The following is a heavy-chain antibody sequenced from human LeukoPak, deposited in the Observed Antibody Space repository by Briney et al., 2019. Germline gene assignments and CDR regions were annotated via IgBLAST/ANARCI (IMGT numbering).Heavy chain of an antibody. CDR3: ARGRVSSSTWYSTYYYYFYMDV. D-gene: IGHD1-1*01. Sequence: PSETLSLTCTVSGDSISSDYWSWIRQPPGKGLEWIGYVDHTGSTNFNPSLNGRVSISRDTTNNLFSLRLRSVTAADTAVYFCARGRVSSSTWYSTYYYYFYMDVWGKGTTVTVSS. CDR2: VDHTGST. CDR1: GDSISSDY. V-gene: IGHV4-59*01. J-gene: IGHJ6*03.